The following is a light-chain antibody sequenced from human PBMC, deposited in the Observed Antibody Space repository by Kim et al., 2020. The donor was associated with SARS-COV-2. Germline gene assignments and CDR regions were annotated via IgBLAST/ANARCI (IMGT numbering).Light chain of an antibody. V-gene: IGKV1-27*01. J-gene: IGKJ1*01. CDR2: AAS. Sequence: ASVGNRVTFTCRASTGISNYLAWYQQKPGKAPKLLIYAASAVQSGVPSRFSGSGSGTDFTLTINSLQPEDVATYYCQRCSGAPWTFGQGTKVDIK. CDR1: TGISNY. CDR3: QRCSGAPWT.